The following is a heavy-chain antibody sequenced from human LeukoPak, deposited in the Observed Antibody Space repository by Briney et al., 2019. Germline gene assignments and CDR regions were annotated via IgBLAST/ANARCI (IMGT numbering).Heavy chain of an antibody. V-gene: IGHV3-33*01. Sequence: PGRSLRLSCAASGFRFRDSGMHWVRQAPGKGLEWVAVIWYDGSKRFYADSVQGRFTISRDDPKNTLHLQMNRLRADDTALYYCATEGTTLTRGGYFDSWGQGTLVTVSP. CDR1: GFRFRDSG. CDR2: IWYDGSKR. J-gene: IGHJ4*02. CDR3: ATEGTTLTRGGYFDS. D-gene: IGHD4-17*01.